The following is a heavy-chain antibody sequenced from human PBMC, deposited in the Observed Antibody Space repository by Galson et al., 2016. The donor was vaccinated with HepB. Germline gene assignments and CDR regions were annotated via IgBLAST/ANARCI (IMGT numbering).Heavy chain of an antibody. CDR2: INQDASEE. CDR1: GFTISSNW. D-gene: IGHD2/OR15-2a*01. Sequence: SLRLSCAASGFTISSNWMNWVRQAPGKGLEWVANINQDASEENYVDSVKGRFIISRDDAKNSLYLQMNSLRADDTARYYCARESTACADWGQGTLVTVSS. V-gene: IGHV3-7*03. CDR3: ARESTACAD. J-gene: IGHJ1*01.